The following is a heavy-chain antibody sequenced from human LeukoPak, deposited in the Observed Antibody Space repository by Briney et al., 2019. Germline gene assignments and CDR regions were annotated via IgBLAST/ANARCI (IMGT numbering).Heavy chain of an antibody. CDR2: IYYSGST. D-gene: IGHD6-13*01. J-gene: IGHJ4*02. CDR3: ARDIAAAGPYYFDY. CDR1: GGSISSYY. V-gene: IGHV4-59*01. Sequence: SETLSLTCTVSGGSISSYYWSWIRQPPGKGLEWIGYIYYSGSTNYNPSLKSRVTISVDTSKNQFSLKLSSVTAADTAVYYCARDIAAAGPYYFDYWGQGTLVTVSS.